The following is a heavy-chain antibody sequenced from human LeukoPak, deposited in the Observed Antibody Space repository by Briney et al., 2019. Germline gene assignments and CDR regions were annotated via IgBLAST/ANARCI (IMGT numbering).Heavy chain of an antibody. CDR3: ARDYLMTYYYGSSGHGMDV. CDR1: GFTFSSYS. CDR2: ISSSSSYI. D-gene: IGHD3-22*01. V-gene: IGHV3-21*01. Sequence: GGSLRLSCAASGFTFSSYSMNWVRQAPGKGLEWVSSISSSSSYIYYADSVKGRFTISRDNAKNSLYLQMNSLRAEDTAVYYCARDYLMTYYYGSSGHGMDVWGQGTTVTVSS. J-gene: IGHJ6*02.